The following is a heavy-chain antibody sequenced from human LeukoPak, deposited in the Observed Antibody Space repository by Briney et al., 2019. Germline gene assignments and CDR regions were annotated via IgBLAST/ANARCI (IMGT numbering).Heavy chain of an antibody. J-gene: IGHJ6*03. Sequence: GSSVKVSCKASLYTFTRYGISWVRQAAGHGREWMGWISGYNGNTDHAQMFQGRVTVTTDTSTSKAYLELRGLRSDDTAVYYCARDWGYFGSGTYARDYYHYMAVWGKGTTVTVSS. CDR2: ISGYNGNT. CDR3: ARDWGYFGSGTYARDYYHYMAV. D-gene: IGHD3-10*01. V-gene: IGHV1-18*01. CDR1: LYTFTRYG.